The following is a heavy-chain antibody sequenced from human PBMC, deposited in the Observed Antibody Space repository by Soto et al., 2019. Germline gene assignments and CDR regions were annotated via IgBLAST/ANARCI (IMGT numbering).Heavy chain of an antibody. V-gene: IGHV4-31*03. CDR2: IYQNGDT. CDR3: ARGDSTVSSVFDY. D-gene: IGHD4-17*01. J-gene: IGHJ4*02. CDR1: GGPFSSGGYY. Sequence: QVQLQESGPGLVKPSQTPSLTCTVSGGPFSSGGYYWSWIRQEPGKGLEWIGYIYQNGDTSYNPSLKSRVTISADTSKTQFSLKLSSVTAADTAVYYCARGDSTVSSVFDYWGQGMLVTVSS.